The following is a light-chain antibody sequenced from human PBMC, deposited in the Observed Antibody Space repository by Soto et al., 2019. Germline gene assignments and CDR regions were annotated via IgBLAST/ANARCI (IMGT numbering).Light chain of an antibody. J-gene: IGLJ2*01. CDR2: GNS. CDR1: SSNIGAGYD. Sequence: QSVLTQPPSVSGAPGQRVTISCTGSSSNIGAGYDVHWYQQLPGTAPKLLIYGNSNRPSGVPDRFSGSKSGTSASLAITGLQAEDEADYDCQSYDSSLSGFLSVVFGGGTKVTVL. CDR3: QSYDSSLSGFLSVV. V-gene: IGLV1-40*01.